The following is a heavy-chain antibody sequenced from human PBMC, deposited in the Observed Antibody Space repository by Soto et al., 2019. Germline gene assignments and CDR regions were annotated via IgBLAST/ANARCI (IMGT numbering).Heavy chain of an antibody. CDR2: INAGNGNT. J-gene: IGHJ4*02. CDR1: GSTFPSYA. Sequence: ASEQVSSKASGSTFPSYAMHWVRQAPGQRLEWMGWINAGNGNTKYSQKFQGRVTITRDTSASTAYMELSSLRSEDTAGYYCARCPVVVAAALDYGGPGTLVDVST. D-gene: IGHD2-15*01. V-gene: IGHV1-3*01. CDR3: ARCPVVVAAALDY.